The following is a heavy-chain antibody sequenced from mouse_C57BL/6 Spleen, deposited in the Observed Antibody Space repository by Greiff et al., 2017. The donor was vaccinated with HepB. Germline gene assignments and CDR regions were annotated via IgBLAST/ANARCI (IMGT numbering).Heavy chain of an antibody. Sequence: EVHLVESGGGLVQPGGSLSLSCAASGFTFTDYYMSWVRQPPGKALEWLGFIRNKANGYTTEYSASVKGRFTISRDNSQSILYLQMNALRAEDSATYYCARHYGMAFDYWGQGTTLTVSS. J-gene: IGHJ2*01. V-gene: IGHV7-3*01. CDR1: GFTFTDYY. D-gene: IGHD1-1*01. CDR2: IRNKANGYTT. CDR3: ARHYGMAFDY.